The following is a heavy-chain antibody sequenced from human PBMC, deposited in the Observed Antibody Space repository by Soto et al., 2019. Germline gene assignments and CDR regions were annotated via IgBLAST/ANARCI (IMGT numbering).Heavy chain of an antibody. V-gene: IGHV3-23*01. CDR3: ASQRGDYGDYNYPSYY. J-gene: IGHJ4*02. Sequence: EVQLLESGGNLVQPGGSLRLSCAASGFTFSSYGMTWVRQAPGKGLEWVSVISGSGGRTSYADSVKGRFTISRDNSKNTQYLQMDSLIAEETAVYYCASQRGDYGDYNYPSYYRGQGTRVTVSS. CDR1: GFTFSSYG. CDR2: ISGSGGRT. D-gene: IGHD4-17*01.